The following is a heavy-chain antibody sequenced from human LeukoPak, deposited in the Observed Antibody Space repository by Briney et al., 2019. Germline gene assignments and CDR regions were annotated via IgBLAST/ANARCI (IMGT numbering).Heavy chain of an antibody. Sequence: PETLSLTCTVSGVSISSYYWSWIRQPPGKGLEWIGEINHSGSTNYNPSLKSRVTISVDTSKNQFSLKLSSVTAADTAVYYCARGGYFDYWGQGTLVTVSS. CDR1: GVSISSYY. J-gene: IGHJ4*02. V-gene: IGHV4-34*01. CDR3: ARGGYFDY. CDR2: INHSGST.